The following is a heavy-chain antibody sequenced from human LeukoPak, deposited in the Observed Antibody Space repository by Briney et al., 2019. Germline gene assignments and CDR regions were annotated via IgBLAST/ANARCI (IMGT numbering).Heavy chain of an antibody. Sequence: GGSLRLSCAASGFTFNNYAMHWVRQAPGKGLEWVSGISCNSGSIGYADSVKGRFTISRDNAKNSLYLQMNSLRVEDTALYYCAKESPPYSNDWSSLNSWGQGTLVTVSS. CDR2: ISCNSGSI. CDR1: GFTFNNYA. J-gene: IGHJ4*02. D-gene: IGHD6-19*01. V-gene: IGHV3-9*01. CDR3: AKESPPYSNDWSSLNS.